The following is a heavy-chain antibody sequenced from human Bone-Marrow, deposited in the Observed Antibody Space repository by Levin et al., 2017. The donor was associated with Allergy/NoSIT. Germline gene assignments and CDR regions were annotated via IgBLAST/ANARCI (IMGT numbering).Heavy chain of an antibody. D-gene: IGHD3-10*01. CDR2: IWYDGSQK. CDR3: GSGDHYDY. Sequence: GGSLRLSCVVSGFTFRTHGMHWVRQAPGKGLEWVALIWYDGSQKYYADSVKGRFSISRDNSKKTLYLQMNSLRAEDTAVYYCGSGDHYDYWGQGTLVTVSP. J-gene: IGHJ4*02. V-gene: IGHV3-33*01. CDR1: GFTFRTHG.